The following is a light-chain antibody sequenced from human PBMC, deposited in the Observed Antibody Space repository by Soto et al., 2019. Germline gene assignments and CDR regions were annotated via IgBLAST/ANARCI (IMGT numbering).Light chain of an antibody. Sequence: EIILTQSPDTLSLSPGERATLSCRASQTVSSNYLAWCQQRPGQAPRLLIYGASTRAAGIPDRFSGSGSGTDFTLPMTRLEPEHSAVYFCQQYTGPPTTFGQGTRLEIK. V-gene: IGKV3-20*01. CDR1: QTVSSNY. CDR3: QQYTGPPTT. CDR2: GAS. J-gene: IGKJ5*01.